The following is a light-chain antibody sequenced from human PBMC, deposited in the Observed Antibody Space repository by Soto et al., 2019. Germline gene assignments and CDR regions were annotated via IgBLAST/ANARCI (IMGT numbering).Light chain of an antibody. Sequence: QSVLTQPPSVSEAPRQRVTISCSGSSSNIGNNAVNWYQQLPGQAPKIVIYYDDLLTSGVSDRFSGSKSGISASLAISDLHSDDEADYYCATWDDSLNAYVFGPGTKVTVL. CDR2: YDD. J-gene: IGLJ1*01. V-gene: IGLV1-36*01. CDR1: SSNIGNNA. CDR3: ATWDDSLNAYV.